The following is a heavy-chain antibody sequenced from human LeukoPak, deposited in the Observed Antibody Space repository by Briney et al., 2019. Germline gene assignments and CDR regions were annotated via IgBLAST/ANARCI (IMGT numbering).Heavy chain of an antibody. D-gene: IGHD5-18*01. CDR1: GFTFSSYG. J-gene: IGHJ4*02. CDR3: AEGLTAKFDY. Sequence: GGSLRLSCAASGFTFSSYGMHWVRQAPGKGLEWVAFIRYDGSNKYYADSVKGRFTISRDNSKNTLYLQMNSLRAEDTAVYYCAEGLTAKFDYWGQGTLVTVSS. CDR2: IRYDGSNK. V-gene: IGHV3-30*02.